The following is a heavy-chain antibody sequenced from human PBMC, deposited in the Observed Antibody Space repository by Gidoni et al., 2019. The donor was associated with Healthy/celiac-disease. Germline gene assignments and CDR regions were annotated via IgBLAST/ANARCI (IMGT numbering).Heavy chain of an antibody. V-gene: IGHV3-74*01. J-gene: IGHJ4*02. D-gene: IGHD3-22*01. CDR1: GFTFSSYW. CDR2: INSDGSST. Sequence: EVQLVESGGGFVQPGGSLRLSCAASGFTFSSYWMHWVRQAPGKGLVWVSRINSDGSSTSYADSVKGRFTISRDNAKNTLYLQISSLRAEDTAVYYCARGAAPNYYDSSGYLDYWGQGTLVTVSS. CDR3: ARGAAPNYYDSSGYLDY.